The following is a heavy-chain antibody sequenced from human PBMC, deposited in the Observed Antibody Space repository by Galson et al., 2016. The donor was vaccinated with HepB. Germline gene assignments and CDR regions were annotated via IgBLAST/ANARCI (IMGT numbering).Heavy chain of an antibody. Sequence: ETLSPTCSVSRSPIRTSGTYWGWLRQPPGKRLQWIGSLQIGGDTYYNPSLKGRVTISLDAAKNQFSLKVTSVTAANTAVYFCATDFTGGFYFDFWGLGTLVTVSS. J-gene: IGHJ4*02. CDR1: RSPIRTSGTY. CDR2: LQIGGDT. V-gene: IGHV4-39*07. CDR3: ATDFTGGFYFDF. D-gene: IGHD2-8*02.